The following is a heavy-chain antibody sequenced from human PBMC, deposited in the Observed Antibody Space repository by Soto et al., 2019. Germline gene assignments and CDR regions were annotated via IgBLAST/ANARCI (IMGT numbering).Heavy chain of an antibody. Sequence: DVQLVGSGGGLVKPGGSLRLSCAASGFIFSSHNMNWVRQAPGKGLEWVSSITGSSSYIFYADSVKGRFTISRDNAKNTVYLQVNSLRAEDTGVYYCARLVASETGYGMDVWGQGTTVTVSS. CDR1: GFIFSSHN. D-gene: IGHD3-9*01. CDR3: ARLVASETGYGMDV. J-gene: IGHJ6*02. V-gene: IGHV3-21*06. CDR2: ITGSSSYI.